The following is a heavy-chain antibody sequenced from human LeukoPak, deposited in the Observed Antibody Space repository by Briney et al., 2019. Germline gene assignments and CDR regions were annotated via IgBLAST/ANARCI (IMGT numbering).Heavy chain of an antibody. J-gene: IGHJ4*02. Sequence: PGGSLRLSCAASGFAFSNYWMSWVRQAPGKGLEWVANIKQDGSTKYYVDSVKGRFTISRDNAKNSLYLQMNSLRAEDTAVYYCARIGYSSSSLDYWGRGTLVTVSS. CDR2: IKQDGSTK. D-gene: IGHD6-6*01. V-gene: IGHV3-7*01. CDR1: GFAFSNYW. CDR3: ARIGYSSSSLDY.